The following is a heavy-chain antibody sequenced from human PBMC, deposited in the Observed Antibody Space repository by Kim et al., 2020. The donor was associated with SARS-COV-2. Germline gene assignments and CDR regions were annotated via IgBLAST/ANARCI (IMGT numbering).Heavy chain of an antibody. J-gene: IGHJ5*02. V-gene: IGHV4-34*01. CDR3: ARYYGSGTFNWFDP. Sequence: PSRKSRGTISVDTSRNQFSLKLSAVTAADAAMYYCARYYGSGTFNWFDPWGQGTLVTVSS. D-gene: IGHD3-10*01.